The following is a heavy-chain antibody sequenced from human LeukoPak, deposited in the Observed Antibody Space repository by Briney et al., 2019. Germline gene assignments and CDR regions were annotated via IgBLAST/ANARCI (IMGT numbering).Heavy chain of an antibody. CDR3: ARALGYCSGGSCYSHAFDI. CDR1: GGSFRDYH. Sequence: SETLSLTCAVYGGSFRDYHWSWIRQPPGKGLEWIGEINQSGSTKYNPSLKSRVTISVDKSKNQFSLKLSSVTAADTAVYYCARALGYCSGGSCYSHAFDIWGQGTMVTVSS. V-gene: IGHV4-34*01. J-gene: IGHJ3*02. D-gene: IGHD2-15*01. CDR2: INQSGST.